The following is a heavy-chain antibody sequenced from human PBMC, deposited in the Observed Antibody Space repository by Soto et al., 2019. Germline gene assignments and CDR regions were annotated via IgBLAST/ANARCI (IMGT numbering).Heavy chain of an antibody. V-gene: IGHV4-4*02. CDR2: IYHSGST. CDR3: ARGGATYYDILTGYYYYYGMDV. J-gene: IGHJ6*02. Sequence: LSLTCAVSGGSISSSNWWSWVRQPPGKGLEWIGEIYHSGSTNYNPSLKSRVTISVDKSKNQFSLKLSSVTAADTAVYHCARGGATYYDILTGYYYYYGMDVWGQGTTVTVSS. D-gene: IGHD3-9*01. CDR1: GGSISSSNW.